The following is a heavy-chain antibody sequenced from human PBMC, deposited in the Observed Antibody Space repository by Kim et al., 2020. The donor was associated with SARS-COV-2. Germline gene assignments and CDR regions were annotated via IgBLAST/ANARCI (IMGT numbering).Heavy chain of an antibody. CDR2: IWYDGSII. CDR3: ARDRAARNFDD. V-gene: IGHV3-33*01. J-gene: IGHJ4*02. D-gene: IGHD5-18*01. Sequence: GGSLRLSCAASGFTFSSYGMHWVRQAPGKGLEWVAVIWYDGSIIKYADSVKGRFAISRDNSKNTLYLQMNTLRAEDTAMYYCARDRAARNFDDWGQGILV. CDR1: GFTFSSYG.